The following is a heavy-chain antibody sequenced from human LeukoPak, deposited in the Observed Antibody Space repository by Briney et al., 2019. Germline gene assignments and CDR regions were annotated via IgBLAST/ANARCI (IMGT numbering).Heavy chain of an antibody. CDR2: ITIAGNT. V-gene: IGHV3-13*01. CDR1: GFTFSRYD. CDR3: ARTTGTTGPYWYFDR. Sequence: GGSLRLSCAASGFTFSRYDMHWVRQAAGKGLEWVSAITIAGNTYYPGSVKGGFTISRENAKNSLYLQMNSLRAGDTAVYYCARTTGTTGPYWYFDRWGRGSLVTVSA. J-gene: IGHJ2*01. D-gene: IGHD4-17*01.